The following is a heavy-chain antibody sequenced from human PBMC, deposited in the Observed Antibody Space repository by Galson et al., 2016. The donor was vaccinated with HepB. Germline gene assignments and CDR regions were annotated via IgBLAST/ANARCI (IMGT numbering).Heavy chain of an antibody. V-gene: IGHV3-23*01. CDR3: AKCLWVRGVYPFDP. Sequence: FLRLSCAASDFTFSSYAMNWVRQAPGKGLEWVSAISGTGYNTQYADSVKGRFTISRDNSKNTLYLQMNSLRAEDTAVYYCAKCLWVRGVYPFDPWGQGTLVTVSS. D-gene: IGHD3-10*01. CDR2: ISGTGYNT. J-gene: IGHJ5*02. CDR1: DFTFSSYA.